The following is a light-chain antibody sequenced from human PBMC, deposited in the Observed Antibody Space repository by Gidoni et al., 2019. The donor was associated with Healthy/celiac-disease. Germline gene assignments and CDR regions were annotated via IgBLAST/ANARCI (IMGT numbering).Light chain of an antibody. CDR1: QSVSSY. CDR3: QQRSNWPRT. Sequence: EIVLTQSPATLSLSPGERATLSCRASQSVSSYLAWYQQKPGQAPRLLIYDASNRATSIPASFRGSGSGTDFTLTISSLEPEDFAVYYCQQRSNWPRTFGQGTKLEIK. J-gene: IGKJ2*01. V-gene: IGKV3-11*01. CDR2: DAS.